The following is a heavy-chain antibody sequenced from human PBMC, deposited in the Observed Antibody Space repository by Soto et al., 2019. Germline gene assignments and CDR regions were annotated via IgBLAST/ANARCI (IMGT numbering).Heavy chain of an antibody. J-gene: IGHJ4*02. V-gene: IGHV3-23*05. Sequence: GGSLRLSCTASGLPHSSFAMMWVRQAPGKGLECVSGIYGSGRGIEYADSVKGRFTISRDNSKNTVYLQMTDLRADDTAVYYCAKDAVYNDGLWLMDHWGQGTQVTVAS. CDR3: AKDAVYNDGLWLMDH. D-gene: IGHD2-21*01. CDR2: IYGSGRGI. CDR1: GLPHSSFA.